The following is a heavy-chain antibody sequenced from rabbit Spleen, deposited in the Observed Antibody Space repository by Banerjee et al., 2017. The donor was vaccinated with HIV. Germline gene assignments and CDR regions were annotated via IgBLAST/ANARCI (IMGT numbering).Heavy chain of an antibody. CDR1: GFSFSSSYY. CDR2: IYISSDNT. CDR3: ARDGAGGSYFAL. J-gene: IGHJ4*01. Sequence: QSLEASGGDLVKPEGSLTLTCTASGFSFSSSYYMCWVRQAPGKGLEWIGCIYISSDNTYYASWAKGRFTISKTSSTTVTLQMTSLTGADTATYFCARDGAGGSYFALWGPGTLVTVS. D-gene: IGHD8-1*01. V-gene: IGHV1S40*01.